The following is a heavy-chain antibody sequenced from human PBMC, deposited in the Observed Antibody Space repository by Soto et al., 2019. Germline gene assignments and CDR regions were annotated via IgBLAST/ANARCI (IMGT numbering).Heavy chain of an antibody. CDR3: ARDFRGGLLPKDAYHYYYGMDV. CDR2: IYSGGST. Sequence: GGSLRLSCAASGFTVSSNYMSRVRQAPRKGLEWVSVIYSGGSTYYADSVKGRFTISRDNSKNTLYLQMNSLRAEDTAVYYCARDFRGGLLPKDAYHYYYGMDVWGQGTTVTVSS. CDR1: GFTVSSNY. J-gene: IGHJ6*02. V-gene: IGHV3-53*01. D-gene: IGHD3-10*01.